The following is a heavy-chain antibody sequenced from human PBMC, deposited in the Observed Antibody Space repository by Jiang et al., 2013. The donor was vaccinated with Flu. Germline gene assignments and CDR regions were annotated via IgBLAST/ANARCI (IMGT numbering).Heavy chain of an antibody. J-gene: IGHJ4*02. CDR3: AREEFGFGELDY. Sequence: LLKPSETLSLTCGLYGESFSVYYWSWIRQPPGKGLEWIGYIYYSGSTNYNPSLKSRVTISLDTSKNQFSLKLSSVTAADTAVYYCAREEFGFGELDYWGRGTLVTVSS. D-gene: IGHD3-10*01. CDR1: GESFSVYY. CDR2: IYYSGST. V-gene: IGHV4-59*01.